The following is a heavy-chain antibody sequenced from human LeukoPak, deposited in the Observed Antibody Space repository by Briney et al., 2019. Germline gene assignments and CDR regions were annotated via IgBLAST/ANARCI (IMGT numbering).Heavy chain of an antibody. V-gene: IGHV3-11*06. CDR2: ISSSSYT. CDR1: GFTLSDYY. CDR3: ARPYSSTYGMDV. D-gene: IGHD6-13*01. Sequence: GGSLRLSCAASGFTLSDYYMSWIRQAPGKGLEWVSYISSSSYTNYADSVKGRFTISRDNAKNSLYLQMNSLRAEDTAVYYCARPYSSTYGMDVWGKGTTVTVSS. J-gene: IGHJ6*04.